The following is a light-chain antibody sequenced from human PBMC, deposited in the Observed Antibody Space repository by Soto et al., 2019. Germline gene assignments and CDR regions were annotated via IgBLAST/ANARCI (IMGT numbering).Light chain of an antibody. J-gene: IGKJ1*01. CDR1: QSITTF. V-gene: IGKV1-39*01. CDR2: AAS. CDR3: QPAYGAPPT. Sequence: DIQVTQSPSSLSASVGDRVTITCRASQSITTFLNWYQQKPGNAPKLLIYAASSLQTGVPSRFSRSGSGTDFTLTISSLQREDFDTYYCQPAYGAPPTLGQGTKVDIK.